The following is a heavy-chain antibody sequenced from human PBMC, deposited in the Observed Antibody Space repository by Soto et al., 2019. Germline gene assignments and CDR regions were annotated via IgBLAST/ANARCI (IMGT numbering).Heavy chain of an antibody. D-gene: IGHD4-17*01. J-gene: IGHJ4*02. Sequence: QVQLVQSGAEVKKPGSSVKVSCQTSGGTFSDYTISWVRQAPGHGLEWMGRIIPLIDVTKYAQTFQGRVTITADKSTYIVYMELSGLTSDDTAVYYSARILDYDGNFDYWGQGTLVTVSS. CDR2: IIPLIDVT. CDR3: ARILDYDGNFDY. V-gene: IGHV1-69*02. CDR1: GGTFSDYT.